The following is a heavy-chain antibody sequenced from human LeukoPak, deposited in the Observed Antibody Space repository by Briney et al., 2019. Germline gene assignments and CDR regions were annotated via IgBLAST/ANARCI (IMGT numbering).Heavy chain of an antibody. CDR3: AKGGGTAYSSSWYEVIGY. CDR2: ISYDGSNK. CDR1: GFTFSSYA. V-gene: IGHV3-30-3*01. D-gene: IGHD6-13*01. J-gene: IGHJ4*02. Sequence: GRSLRLSCAASGFTFSSYAMHWVRQAPGKGLEWVAIISYDGSNKYSADSVKGRFTISRDNSKNTLYLQMNSLRAEDTAVYYCAKGGGTAYSSSWYEVIGYWGQGTLVTVSS.